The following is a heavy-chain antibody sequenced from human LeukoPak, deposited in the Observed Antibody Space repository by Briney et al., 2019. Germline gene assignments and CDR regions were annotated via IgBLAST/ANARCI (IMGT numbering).Heavy chain of an antibody. J-gene: IGHJ5*02. CDR2: ISGNGGST. D-gene: IGHD6-13*01. Sequence: GGSLRLSCAASGFTFSSYAMSWVRQAPGKGLEWVSGISGNGGSTYYADSVKGRFTISRDNAKNSLYLQMNSLRAEDTAVYYCARDQGLASKYSSSWPWGQGTLVTVSS. CDR3: ARDQGLASKYSSSWP. CDR1: GFTFSSYA. V-gene: IGHV3-23*01.